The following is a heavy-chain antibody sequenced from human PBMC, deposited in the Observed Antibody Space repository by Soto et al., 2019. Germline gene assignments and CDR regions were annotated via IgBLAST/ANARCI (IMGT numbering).Heavy chain of an antibody. Sequence: QITLKESGPTLVKPTQTLTLTCTFSGFSLSTSKVGVGWIRQPPGKALEWLTLIYWDDNKHYSPSLKSRLTIAKXXSXTLXVLTMTNMDPVDTATYYCAHLTMIRGVTYQYFFDSWGQGSLVTVSS. V-gene: IGHV2-5*02. D-gene: IGHD3-10*01. CDR2: IYWDDNK. CDR1: GFSLSTSKVG. CDR3: AHLTMIRGVTYQYFFDS. J-gene: IGHJ4*02.